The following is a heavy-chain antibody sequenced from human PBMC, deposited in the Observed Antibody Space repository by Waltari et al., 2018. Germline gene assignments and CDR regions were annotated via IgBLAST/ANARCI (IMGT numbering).Heavy chain of an antibody. J-gene: IGHJ5*02. CDR3: ARDRPGTISSFDP. Sequence: QLQLQESGPGLVEPSETLSLTCTVSGDSISASNYYWGWIRQPPGKGLEWIGSIYSGGSSYYNPSLKSRVTISVDTSKNQFSLKLNSVTAADAAVYFCARDRPGTISSFDPWGQGTLVTVSS. D-gene: IGHD6-6*01. CDR2: IYSGGSS. V-gene: IGHV4-39*07. CDR1: GDSISASNYY.